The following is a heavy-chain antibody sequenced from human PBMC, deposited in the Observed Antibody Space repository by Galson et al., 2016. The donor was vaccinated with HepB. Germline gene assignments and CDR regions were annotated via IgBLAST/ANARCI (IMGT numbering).Heavy chain of an antibody. CDR3: AIGDGYNCNYFDY. V-gene: IGHV5-51*01. CDR2: IYPGDSDT. CDR1: GYSFTSHW. J-gene: IGHJ4*01. D-gene: IGHD5-24*01. Sequence: QSGAEVKKPGESLKISCKGSGYSFTSHWIGWVRQMPGKGLEWMGTIYPGDSDTRYSPSFQGQVTISVDKSISTAYLQWSSLQASDTAMYYCAIGDGYNCNYFDYWGQGTLVTVSS.